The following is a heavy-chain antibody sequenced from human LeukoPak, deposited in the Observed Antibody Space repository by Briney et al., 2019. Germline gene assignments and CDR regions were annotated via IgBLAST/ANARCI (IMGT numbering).Heavy chain of an antibody. D-gene: IGHD2-15*01. CDR2: IYWNDDK. CDR3: AHRLVGKRAFDI. J-gene: IGHJ3*02. V-gene: IGHV2-5*01. Sequence: SGPTLVNPTQTLTPTCTFSGFSLSTSGLGVGWIRQPPGKALEWLALIYWNDDKRYSPSLKSRLTITKDTSKNQVVLTMTNMDPVDTATYYCAHRLVGKRAFDIWGQGTMVTVSS. CDR1: GFSLSTSGLG.